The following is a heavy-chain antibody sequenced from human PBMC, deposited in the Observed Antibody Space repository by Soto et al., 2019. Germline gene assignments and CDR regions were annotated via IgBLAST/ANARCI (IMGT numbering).Heavy chain of an antibody. CDR2: INHSGST. CDR3: ARHTITIFGVVTGYFDY. CDR1: GGSFSNNY. D-gene: IGHD3-3*01. J-gene: IGHJ4*02. V-gene: IGHV4-34*01. Sequence: SETLSLTCAVYGGSFSNNYWSWIRQPPGKGLEWIGEINHSGSTKYNPSLKSRVTRSVDTSKNQFSLNLSSVTAADTAVYYCARHTITIFGVVTGYFDYWGQGTLVTVSS.